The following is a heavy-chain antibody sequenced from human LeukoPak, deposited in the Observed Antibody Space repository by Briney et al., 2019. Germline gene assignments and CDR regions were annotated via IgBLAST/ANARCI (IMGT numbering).Heavy chain of an antibody. Sequence: PGGSLRLSCVASGFTFSNYGMHWVRQAPGKGLEWVAVISFDGNDKFYGDSVKGRFTISRDNSKDTLDLQMNSLRPEDTAVYYCAKGHYYDSIDKYSYADYWGQGTLVTVSS. CDR2: ISFDGNDK. V-gene: IGHV3-30*18. D-gene: IGHD3-22*01. CDR1: GFTFSNYG. CDR3: AKGHYYDSIDKYSYADY. J-gene: IGHJ4*02.